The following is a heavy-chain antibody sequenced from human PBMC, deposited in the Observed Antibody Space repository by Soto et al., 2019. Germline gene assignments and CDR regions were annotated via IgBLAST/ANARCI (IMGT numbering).Heavy chain of an antibody. V-gene: IGHV1-8*01. CDR2: MNPSSGET. CDR3: ARLAEYCNGIKCYSNFDF. J-gene: IGHJ4*01. CDR1: GYNFTNFD. Sequence: ASVKVSCKTSGYNFTNFDINWVRQAPGRGLVWMGWMNPSSGETGSAQNFQGRVTMTRSISTRTFFVQLTSLRSEDTAIYYCARLAEYCNGIKCYSNFDFWGRGTQVTVSS. D-gene: IGHD2-15*01.